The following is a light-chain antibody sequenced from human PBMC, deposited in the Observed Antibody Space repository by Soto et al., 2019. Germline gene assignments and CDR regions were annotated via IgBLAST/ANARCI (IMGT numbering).Light chain of an antibody. V-gene: IGLV1-51*01. J-gene: IGLJ2*01. CDR3: GTWDSSLSAGQV. CDR1: SSNIGNNY. CDR2: HNN. Sequence: QSVLTQPPSVSAAPGQKVTISCSGSSSNIGNNYVSWYQQLPGTAPKLLIYHNNKRPSGIPDRFSGSKSGTSATLGITGLQTGDEADYYCGTWDSSLSAGQVFGGGTKLTVL.